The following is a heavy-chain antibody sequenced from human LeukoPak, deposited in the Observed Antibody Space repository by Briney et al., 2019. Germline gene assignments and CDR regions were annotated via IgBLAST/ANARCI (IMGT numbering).Heavy chain of an antibody. CDR1: GGSISSYD. V-gene: IGHV4-59*12. CDR2: IHYSGTT. D-gene: IGHD6-13*01. Sequence: SETLSLTCTVSGGSISSYDWSRIRQPPGKGPEWIGFIHYSGTTNYNPSLKSRVTISVDTSKNQFSLKLSSVTATDTALYYCAREVAAAGTFYFDYWGQGTLVTVSS. CDR3: AREVAAAGTFYFDY. J-gene: IGHJ4*02.